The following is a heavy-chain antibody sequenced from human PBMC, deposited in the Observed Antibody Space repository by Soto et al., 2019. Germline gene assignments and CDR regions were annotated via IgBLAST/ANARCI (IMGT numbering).Heavy chain of an antibody. Sequence: PGGSLRLSCAASGFTFSSYGMHWVRQAPGKGLEWMAVISYDGSNKYYADSVKGRFTISRDNSKNTLYLQMNSLRAEDTAVYYCAKASATRLAAGRKYYFDYWGQGTLVTVSS. J-gene: IGHJ4*02. CDR1: GFTFSSYG. D-gene: IGHD6-13*01. V-gene: IGHV3-30*18. CDR3: AKASATRLAAGRKYYFDY. CDR2: ISYDGSNK.